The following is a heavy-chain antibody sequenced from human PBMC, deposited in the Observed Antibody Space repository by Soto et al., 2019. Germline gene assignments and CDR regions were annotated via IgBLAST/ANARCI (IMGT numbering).Heavy chain of an antibody. Sequence: QVQLVQSGAEVKEPGASVKVSCKASRYTCTSYDIDWVRQATGQGHEWMGWMNPNSGNTGYAQKFQGRVTMTRNTSISTAYMELSSLRSEDTAVYYCARRGYSSSWYYYYYYGMDVWGQGTTVTVSS. CDR1: RYTCTSYD. V-gene: IGHV1-8*01. J-gene: IGHJ6*02. D-gene: IGHD6-13*01. CDR3: ARRGYSSSWYYYYYYGMDV. CDR2: MNPNSGNT.